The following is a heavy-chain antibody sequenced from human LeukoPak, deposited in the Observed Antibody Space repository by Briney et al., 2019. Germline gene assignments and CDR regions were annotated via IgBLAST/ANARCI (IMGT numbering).Heavy chain of an antibody. D-gene: IGHD2-2*01. CDR2: IYYSGST. J-gene: IGHJ3*02. CDR1: GGSISSYY. V-gene: IGHV4-59*01. Sequence: SETLSLTCTVSGGSISSYYWSWIRQPPGKGLEWIGYIYYSGSTNYNPSLKSRVTISVDTSKNQFSLKLSSVTAADTAVYDCARVVVVPAAMVAFDIWGQGTMVTVSS. CDR3: ARVVVVPAAMVAFDI.